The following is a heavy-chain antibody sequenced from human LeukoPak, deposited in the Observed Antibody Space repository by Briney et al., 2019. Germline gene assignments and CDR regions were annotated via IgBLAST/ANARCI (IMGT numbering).Heavy chain of an antibody. CDR1: GGSISSGGYY. J-gene: IGHJ6*02. V-gene: IGHV4-31*03. Sequence: PSETLSLTCTVSGGSISSGGYYWSWIRQHPGKGLEWIGYIYYSGSTYYNPSLKSRVTISVDTSKNQFSLKLSSVTAADAAVYYCARDRGGVTTSSYGMDVWGQGTTVTVSS. CDR3: ARDRGGVTTSSYGMDV. CDR2: IYYSGST. D-gene: IGHD4-17*01.